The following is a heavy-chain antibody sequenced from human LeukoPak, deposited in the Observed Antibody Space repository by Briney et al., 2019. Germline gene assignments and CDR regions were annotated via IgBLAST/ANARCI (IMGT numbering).Heavy chain of an antibody. V-gene: IGHV3-74*01. CDR1: GFTFETYW. CDR2: INGYGTTT. CDR3: ARDAQSRGYSSSWYPY. D-gene: IGHD6-13*01. Sequence: GGSLGLSCAASGFTFETYWMHWVRQAPGKGLVWVSCINGYGTTTNYADSVKGRFTISRDNAKNSLYLQMNSLRAEDTAVYYCARDAQSRGYSSSWYPYWGQGTLVTVSS. J-gene: IGHJ4*02.